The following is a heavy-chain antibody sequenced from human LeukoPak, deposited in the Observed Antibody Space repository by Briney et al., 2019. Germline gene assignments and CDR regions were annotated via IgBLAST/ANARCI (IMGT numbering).Heavy chain of an antibody. CDR2: IRYDGSNT. V-gene: IGHV3-30*02. Sequence: GRSLRLSCAASGFTFSNYGMHWVRQAPGKGLEWVAFIRYDGSNTFYANSVKGRFTISRDSSKNTLYLQVNSLGPEDTAIYYCVKVRSVSYSAFDHWGQGTLVTVSS. CDR3: VKVRSVSYSAFDH. D-gene: IGHD1-26*01. J-gene: IGHJ4*02. CDR1: GFTFSNYG.